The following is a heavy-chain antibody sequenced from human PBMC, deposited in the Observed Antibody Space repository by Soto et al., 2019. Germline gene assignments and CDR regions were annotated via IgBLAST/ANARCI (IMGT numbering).Heavy chain of an antibody. CDR3: AIHRYSIAAALGAFDI. CDR1: GGSISSSSYY. J-gene: IGHJ3*02. V-gene: IGHV4-39*01. CDR2: IYYSGST. D-gene: IGHD6-13*01. Sequence: QLQLQESGPGLVKPSETLSLTCTVSGGSISSSSYYWGWIRQPPGKGLEWIGSIYYSGSTYYNPSLKSRVTISVDTSKNHFSLKLSSVTAADTAVYYCAIHRYSIAAALGAFDIWGQGTMVTVSS.